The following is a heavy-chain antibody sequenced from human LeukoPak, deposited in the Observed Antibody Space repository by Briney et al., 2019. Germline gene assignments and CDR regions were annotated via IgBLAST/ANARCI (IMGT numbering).Heavy chain of an antibody. V-gene: IGHV3-30-3*01. D-gene: IGHD3-10*02. Sequence: PGTSLRLSCTASGFTFTSYAMHWVRQAPGQGLEWVAAISYGGSDKYYADSVKGRFTISRDNSRNTLFLQMNSLRGDDTAVYYCARDDGRGVIMDYWRQGTLVTVSS. CDR1: GFTFTSYA. CDR2: ISYGGSDK. J-gene: IGHJ4*02. CDR3: ARDDGRGVIMDY.